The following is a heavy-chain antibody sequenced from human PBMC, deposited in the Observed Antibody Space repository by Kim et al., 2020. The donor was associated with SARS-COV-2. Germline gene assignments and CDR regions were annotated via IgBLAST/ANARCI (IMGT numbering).Heavy chain of an antibody. CDR1: GGSFSGYY. CDR2: INHSGTT. CDR3: ARTGPDYDDSSGYYGY. Sequence: SETLSLTCAVYGGSFSGYYWSWIRQPPGKWLEWIGEINHSGTTNYNPSLKSRVTISVDTSKNQFSLKLSSVTAADTAVYFCARTGPDYDDSSGYYGYWGQGTLVTVSS. D-gene: IGHD3-22*01. J-gene: IGHJ4*02. V-gene: IGHV4-34*01.